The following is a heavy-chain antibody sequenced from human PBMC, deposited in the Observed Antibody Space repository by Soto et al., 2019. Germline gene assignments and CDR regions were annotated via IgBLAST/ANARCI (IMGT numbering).Heavy chain of an antibody. CDR1: GYTFTGYY. V-gene: IGHV1-2*04. CDR3: ARGGDSGYRPGDY. Sequence: QVQLVQSGAEVKKPGASVKVSCKASGYTFTGYYMHWVRQAPGQGLEWMGWINPNSGGTNYAQKCQGWVXXSXAMXISAAYMEPSRVRSDDTAVYYCARGGDSGYRPGDYWGQGPLVTVSS. D-gene: IGHD3-22*01. CDR2: INPNSGGT. J-gene: IGHJ4*02.